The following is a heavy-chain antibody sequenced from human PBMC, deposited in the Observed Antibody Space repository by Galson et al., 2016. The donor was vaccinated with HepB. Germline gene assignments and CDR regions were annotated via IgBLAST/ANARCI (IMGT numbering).Heavy chain of an antibody. D-gene: IGHD2-21*02. V-gene: IGHV1-2*02. J-gene: IGHJ6*02. CDR3: ARDFDRHKVTTYYCYGMDV. CDR2: IKHHSGGA. Sequence: SVKSSCKASGYTFTGYFIHWLRQAPGEGLQWMGWIKHHSGGAKFAQTLQSRVTMTGDTSTSTVHMELTSLRSDDTAVYFCARDFDRHKVTTYYCYGMDVWGQGTTVTVSS. CDR1: GYTFTGYF.